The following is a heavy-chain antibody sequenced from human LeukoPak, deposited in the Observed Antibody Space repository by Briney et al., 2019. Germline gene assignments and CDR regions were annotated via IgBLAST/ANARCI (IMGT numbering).Heavy chain of an antibody. J-gene: IGHJ4*02. V-gene: IGHV3-30*04. CDR3: ARGGNDYGDYYFDY. D-gene: IGHD4-17*01. Sequence: GGSLRLSCATSGFTFSNYAMSWVRQAPGKGLEWVAVISYDGSNKYYADSVKGRFTISRDNSKNTLYLQMNSLRAEDTAVYYCARGGNDYGDYYFDYWGQGTLVTVSS. CDR1: GFTFSNYA. CDR2: ISYDGSNK.